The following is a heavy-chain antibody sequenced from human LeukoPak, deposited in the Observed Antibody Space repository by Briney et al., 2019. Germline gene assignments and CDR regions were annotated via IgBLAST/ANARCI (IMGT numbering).Heavy chain of an antibody. CDR2: ISSGGSVK. CDR1: GFTFRNNA. V-gene: IGHV3-30*04. J-gene: IGHJ4*02. D-gene: IGHD4-17*01. CDR3: ARGADYGDYPRVFDS. Sequence: GGSLRLSCAASGFTFRNNALHWVRQAPGKGLEWVSVISSGGSVKYYVDSVEGRFSISRDDSKNTLYLQMNSLRPEDTAMYYCARGADYGDYPRVFDSWGQGTLVTVSS.